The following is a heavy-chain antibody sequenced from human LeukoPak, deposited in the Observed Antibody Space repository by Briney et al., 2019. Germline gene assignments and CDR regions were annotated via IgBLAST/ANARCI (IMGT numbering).Heavy chain of an antibody. Sequence: SETLSLTCAVSGVSISPYYWAWIRQPPGKGLEWIGYIHTSGSNNQYPSLKSRVTISVDKSKNHFSLRLTSVTAADTAVYYCARLSAAVHLGAFDLWAKGQWSPSLQ. D-gene: IGHD3-3*01. CDR1: GVSISPYY. CDR3: ARLSAAVHLGAFDL. CDR2: IHTSGSN. J-gene: IGHJ3*01. V-gene: IGHV4-4*09.